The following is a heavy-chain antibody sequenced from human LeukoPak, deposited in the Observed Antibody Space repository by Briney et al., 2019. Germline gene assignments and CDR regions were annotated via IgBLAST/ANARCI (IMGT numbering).Heavy chain of an antibody. CDR1: GGSVSSGGYS. J-gene: IGHJ3*02. Sequence: SETLSLTCTVSGGSVSSGGYSWSWIRQPPGKGLEWIGYIYHSGSTYYNPSLKSRVTISVDRSKNQFSLKLSSVTAADTAVYYCARDLGGAFDIWGQGTMVTVSS. CDR3: ARDLGGAFDI. D-gene: IGHD2-15*01. V-gene: IGHV4-30-2*01. CDR2: IYHSGST.